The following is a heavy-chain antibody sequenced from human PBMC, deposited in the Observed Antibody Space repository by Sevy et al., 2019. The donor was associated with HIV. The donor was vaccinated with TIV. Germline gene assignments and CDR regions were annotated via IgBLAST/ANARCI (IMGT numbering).Heavy chain of an antibody. J-gene: IGHJ4*02. V-gene: IGHV1-46*01. CDR1: TYSSTIYY. CDR2: INPSGGGT. CDR3: AVSQFCGGDCYYFDQ. Sequence: ASVKFSCRTSTYSSTIYYMQWVRQAPGQGLEWMGLINPSGGGTSYTQKFQDRVTMTWDTSTGTVYMDLSSLRSEDTAVYYCAVSQFCGGDCYYFDQWGQGTLVTVSS. D-gene: IGHD2-21*02.